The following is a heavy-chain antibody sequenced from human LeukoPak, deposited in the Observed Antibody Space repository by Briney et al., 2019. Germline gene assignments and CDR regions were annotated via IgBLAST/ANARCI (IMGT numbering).Heavy chain of an antibody. J-gene: IGHJ4*02. Sequence: GGSLRLSCAASGFTMTWVRQAPGKGLEWVSCISTSSSYIYCADSLQGRFTVSRDNIENSLFLQMNSLIAEDTAVYYCARVSISGGGVDYWGQGTLVTVPS. CDR1: GFT. CDR3: ARVSISGGGVDY. V-gene: IGHV3-21*01. CDR2: ISTSSSYI. D-gene: IGHD3-16*01.